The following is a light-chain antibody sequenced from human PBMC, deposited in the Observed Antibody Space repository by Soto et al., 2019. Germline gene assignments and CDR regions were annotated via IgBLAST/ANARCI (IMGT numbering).Light chain of an antibody. CDR2: DVY. CDR3: VSYTSRSTYV. V-gene: IGLV2-14*01. J-gene: IGLJ1*01. CDR1: SSDVGGYIW. Sequence: QSVLTQPASLSGSPGQSITISCTGASSDVGGYIWVSWYQHHPGKAPKLVIYDVYQRPSGVSSRLSGSKSGNTAFLTISGLQTEDEADYYCVSYTSRSTYVFGSGTKVTVL.